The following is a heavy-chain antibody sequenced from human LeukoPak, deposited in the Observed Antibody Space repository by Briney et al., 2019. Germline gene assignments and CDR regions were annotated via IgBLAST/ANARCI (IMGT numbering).Heavy chain of an antibody. V-gene: IGHV3-7*03. Sequence: GGSLRLSCAASGFTFNSYGMHWVRQAPGKGLEWVANIKQDGSEKYYVDSVKGRFTISRDNAKNSLYLQMNSLRAEDTAVYYCARPYYYDSSGYPRGYWYFDLWGRGTLVTVSS. CDR1: GFTFNSYG. CDR3: ARPYYYDSSGYPRGYWYFDL. D-gene: IGHD3-22*01. J-gene: IGHJ2*01. CDR2: IKQDGSEK.